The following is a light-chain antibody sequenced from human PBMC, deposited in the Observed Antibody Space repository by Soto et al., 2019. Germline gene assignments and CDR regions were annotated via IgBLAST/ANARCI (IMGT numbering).Light chain of an antibody. J-gene: IGLJ3*02. V-gene: IGLV2-23*01. CDR3: CSYAGSSTWV. CDR2: EGS. CDR1: SSNVGSYNL. Sequence: QSALTQPASVSGSPGQSITISCIATSSNVGSYNLVSWYQQHPGKAPKLMIYEGSKRPSGVSNRFSGSKSGNTASLIISGLQAEDEADYYCCSYAGSSTWVFGGGTKLTVL.